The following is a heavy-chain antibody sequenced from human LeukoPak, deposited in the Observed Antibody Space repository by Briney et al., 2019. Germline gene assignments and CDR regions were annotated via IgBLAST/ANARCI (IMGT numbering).Heavy chain of an antibody. CDR2: INHSGRN. CDR3: AREKESGWYYFDY. CDR1: GGSSSGYY. J-gene: IGHJ4*02. Sequence: SETLSLTCAVYGGSSSGYYWSWIRQPPGKGLEWIGEINHSGRNKYNPPPKSRVTISVDKSKHQISLKLSSVNAADTAVYNCAREKESGWYYFDYWGEGALVTVSS. D-gene: IGHD6-19*01. V-gene: IGHV4-34*01.